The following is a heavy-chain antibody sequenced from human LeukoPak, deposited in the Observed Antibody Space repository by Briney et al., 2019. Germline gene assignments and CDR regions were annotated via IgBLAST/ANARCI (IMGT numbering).Heavy chain of an antibody. J-gene: IGHJ5*02. D-gene: IGHD3-10*01. CDR2: ISTSISYT. Sequence: GDSLRLSCAASGFTFSDFYMSWVRQAPGKGLEWVSYISTSISYTNYADSGKGRVTISRDKAKKSVYLQMSSLRAEDTALYYCATMRASMLRGVIITHINWFHPWGHGTPVTASS. V-gene: IGHV3-11*06. CDR3: ATMRASMLRGVIITHINWFHP. CDR1: GFTFSDFY.